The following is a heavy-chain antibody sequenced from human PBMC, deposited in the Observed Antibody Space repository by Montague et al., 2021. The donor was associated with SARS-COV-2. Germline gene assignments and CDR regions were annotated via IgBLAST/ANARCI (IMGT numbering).Heavy chain of an antibody. D-gene: IGHD3-10*01. CDR2: ISWSSANI. Sequence: SLRLSCAASGFTFGDYAMHWVRQAPGKGLEWVSSISWSSANIGYADSVKGRFTISRDNAKNSLYLQMNNLRAEDTALYYCAKEGGYGSGGYRIRVYGMDVWGQGTTVTVSS. J-gene: IGHJ6*02. CDR1: GFTFGDYA. V-gene: IGHV3-9*01. CDR3: AKEGGYGSGGYRIRVYGMDV.